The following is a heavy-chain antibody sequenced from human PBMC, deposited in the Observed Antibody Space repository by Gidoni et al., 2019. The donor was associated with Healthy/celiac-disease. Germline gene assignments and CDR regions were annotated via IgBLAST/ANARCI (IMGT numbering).Heavy chain of an antibody. CDR2: INHSGST. V-gene: IGHV4-34*01. CDR3: ARGPYYYDSSGYYFRDSSAYFDY. D-gene: IGHD3-22*01. Sequence: QVQLQQWGAGLLKPSETLSLTCAVYGGSFSGYYWSWIRQPPGKGLEWIGEINHSGSTNYNPSLKSRVTISVDTSKNQFSLKLSSVTAADTAVYYCARGPYYYDSSGYYFRDSSAYFDYWGQGTLVTVSS. CDR1: GGSFSGYY. J-gene: IGHJ4*02.